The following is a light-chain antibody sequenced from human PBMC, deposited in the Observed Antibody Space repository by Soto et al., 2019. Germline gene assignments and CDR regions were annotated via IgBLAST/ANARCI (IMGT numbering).Light chain of an antibody. J-gene: IGKJ1*01. V-gene: IGKV3-15*01. CDR2: GAS. CDR1: QSVSSW. Sequence: EIQMTQSPSTLPVSPGGRAIPSCRASQSVSSWLAWYQQRPGQPPQLLIYGASSMATGIPGRFSGSGSGTEFTLTISSLQSEDFAVYYCQQYNNWPPLTFGQGTKVDIK. CDR3: QQYNNWPPLT.